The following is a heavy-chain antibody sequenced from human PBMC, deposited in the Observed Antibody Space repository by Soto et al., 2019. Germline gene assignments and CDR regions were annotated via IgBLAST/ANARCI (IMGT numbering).Heavy chain of an antibody. D-gene: IGHD1-26*01. J-gene: IGHJ5*02. CDR2: ISYDGSNK. CDR3: ARVVVVGATGWFDP. V-gene: IGHV3-30-3*01. CDR1: GFTFSSYA. Sequence: QVQLVESGGGVVQPGRSLRLSCAASGFTFSSYAMHWVRQAPGKGLEWVAVISYDGSNKYYADSVKGRFTISRDNSKNTLYLQMNSLRAEDTAVYYCARVVVVGATGWFDPWGQGTLVTVSS.